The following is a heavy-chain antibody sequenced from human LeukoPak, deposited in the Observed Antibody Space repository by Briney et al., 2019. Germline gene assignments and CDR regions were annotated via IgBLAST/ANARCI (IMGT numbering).Heavy chain of an antibody. J-gene: IGHJ1*01. Sequence: GGSLRLSVAAPGLTFRAYGLIGVPQPPGKGLEGGPTLNQDGSEKYYVDSVKGRFTISRDNAKNSLFLQMGSLRVEDTAVYYCARESTAGYNSSWYGFRNWGQGTLVSVSS. V-gene: IGHV3-7*01. CDR3: ARESTAGYNSSWYGFRN. D-gene: IGHD6-13*01. CDR2: LNQDGSEK. CDR1: GLTFRAYG.